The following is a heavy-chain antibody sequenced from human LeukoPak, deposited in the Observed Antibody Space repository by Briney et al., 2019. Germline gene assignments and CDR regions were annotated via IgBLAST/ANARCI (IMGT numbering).Heavy chain of an antibody. J-gene: IGHJ4*02. D-gene: IGHD6-19*01. Sequence: TSETLSLTCGVYGGSFSGYYWSWIRQPPGRGLEWIGEINQSGSTNHNPSLKSRVTISVDTSRNQFSLKLSSVTAADTGVYYCATKYSVAVAANPPYFDYWGQGTLVTVSS. CDR2: INQSGST. CDR3: ATKYSVAVAANPPYFDY. CDR1: GGSFSGYY. V-gene: IGHV4-34*01.